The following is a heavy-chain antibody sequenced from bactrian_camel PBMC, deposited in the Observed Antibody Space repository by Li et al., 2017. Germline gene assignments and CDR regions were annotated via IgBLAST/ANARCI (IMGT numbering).Heavy chain of an antibody. D-gene: IGHD3*01. Sequence: EVQLVGSGGGLVQPGGSLRLSCAASGFTFSSVDMNWVRQAPGKGLEWVSSVNRDGDISYYVDSVKGRFTISRDNAKNTLYLQINSLKTEDTALYYCATTLCSVIECYAWTTGAREPRSPSP. CDR2: VNRDGDIS. V-gene: IGHV3S40*01. CDR1: GFTFSSVD. J-gene: IGHJ7*01.